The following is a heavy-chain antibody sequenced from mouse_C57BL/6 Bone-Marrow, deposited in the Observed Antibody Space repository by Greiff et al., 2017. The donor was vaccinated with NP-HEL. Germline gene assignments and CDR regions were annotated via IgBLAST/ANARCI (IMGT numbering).Heavy chain of an antibody. CDR2: IYPRSGNT. CDR3: ARWFIPWYFDY. V-gene: IGHV1-81*01. CDR1: GYTFTSYG. D-gene: IGHD1-1*01. J-gene: IGHJ2*01. Sequence: VQVVESGAELARPGASVKLSCKASGYTFTSYGISWVKQRTGQGLEWIGEIYPRSGNTYYNEKFKGKATLTADKSSSTAYMELRSLTSEDSAVYFCARWFIPWYFDYWGQGTTLTVSS.